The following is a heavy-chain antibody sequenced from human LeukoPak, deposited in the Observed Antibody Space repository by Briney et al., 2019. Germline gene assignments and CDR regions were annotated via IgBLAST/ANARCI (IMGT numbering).Heavy chain of an antibody. V-gene: IGHV3-7*01. Sequence: GGSLRLSCVASGFPFSSYWMTWVRQAPGKGLEWVANIKQDGSKKSYVDSVKGRFTISRDNTKNLLYLQMSSLRAEDTAVYYCATDRGWRTSGYYLYYFEYWGQGTLVTFSS. J-gene: IGHJ4*02. CDR2: IKQDGSKK. CDR3: ATDRGWRTSGYYLYYFEY. D-gene: IGHD3-3*01. CDR1: GFPFSSYW.